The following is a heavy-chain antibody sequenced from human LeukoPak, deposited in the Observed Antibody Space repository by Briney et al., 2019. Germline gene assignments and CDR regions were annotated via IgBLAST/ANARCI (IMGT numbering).Heavy chain of an antibody. CDR3: ARRGYGSGSYYSPFDY. D-gene: IGHD3-10*01. V-gene: IGHV4-34*01. CDR2: INHSGST. J-gene: IGHJ4*02. Sequence: PSETLSLTCTVSGGSISGYYWSWIRQPPGKGLEWIGEINHSGSTNYNPSLKSRVTISVDTSKNQFSLKLSSVTAADTAVCYCARRGYGSGSYYSPFDYWGQGTLVTVSS. CDR1: GGSISGYY.